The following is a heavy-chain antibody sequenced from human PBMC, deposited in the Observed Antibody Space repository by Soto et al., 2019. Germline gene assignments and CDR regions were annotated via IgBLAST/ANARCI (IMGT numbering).Heavy chain of an antibody. CDR3: ARGLTCSSTSCYDDFDY. CDR1: GYTFTSYD. Sequence: ASVKVSCKASGYTFTSYDINWVRQATGQGLEWMGRMNPNSGNTGYAQKFQGRVTMTRNTSISTAYMELSSLRSEDTAVYYCARGLTCSSTSCYDDFDYWGQGTLVTVSS. J-gene: IGHJ4*02. D-gene: IGHD2-2*01. V-gene: IGHV1-8*01. CDR2: MNPNSGNT.